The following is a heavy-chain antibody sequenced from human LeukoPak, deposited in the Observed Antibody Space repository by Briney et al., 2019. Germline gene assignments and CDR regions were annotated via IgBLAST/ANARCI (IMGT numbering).Heavy chain of an antibody. CDR1: GYTSTSYG. J-gene: IGHJ6*02. CDR3: ARWAGYYYYGMDV. V-gene: IGHV1-18*01. D-gene: IGHD6-19*01. Sequence: ASVKVSCKASGYTSTSYGISWVRQAPGQGLEWMGWISAYNGNTNYAQKLQGRVTMTTDTSTSTAYVELRSLRSDDTAVYYCARWAGYYYYGMDVWGQGTTVTVSS. CDR2: ISAYNGNT.